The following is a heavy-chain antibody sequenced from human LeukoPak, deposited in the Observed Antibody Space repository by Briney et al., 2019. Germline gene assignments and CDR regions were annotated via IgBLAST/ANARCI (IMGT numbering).Heavy chain of an antibody. V-gene: IGHV6-1*01. CDR2: TYYRSKWYN. D-gene: IGHD6-13*01. CDR1: GDSVSSNSAA. CDR3: ARDRVAAAGTPYYYYGMDV. J-gene: IGHJ6*02. Sequence: SQTLSLTCAISGDSVSSNSAAWNWIRQSPSRGLEWLGRTYYRSKWYNDHAVSVKSRITINPDTSKNQFSLQLNSVTPEDTAVYYCARDRVAAAGTPYYYYGMDVWGQGTTVTVSS.